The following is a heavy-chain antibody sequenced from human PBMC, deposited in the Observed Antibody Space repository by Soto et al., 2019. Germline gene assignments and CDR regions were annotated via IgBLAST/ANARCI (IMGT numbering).Heavy chain of an antibody. CDR3: AKDLQRTVTTVNYYYGMDV. CDR2: ISYDGSNK. V-gene: IGHV3-30*18. Sequence: QVQLVESGGGVVQPGRSLRLSCAASGFTFSSYGMHWVRHAPGKGLEWVAVISYDGSNKYYADSVKGRFTISRDNSKNTLYLQMNSLRAEDTAVYYCAKDLQRTVTTVNYYYGMDVWGQGTTVTVSS. CDR1: GFTFSSYG. J-gene: IGHJ6*02. D-gene: IGHD4-4*01.